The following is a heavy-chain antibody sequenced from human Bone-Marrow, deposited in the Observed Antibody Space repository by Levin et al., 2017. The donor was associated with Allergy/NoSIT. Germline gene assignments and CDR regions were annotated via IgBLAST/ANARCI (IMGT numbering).Heavy chain of an antibody. CDR3: ARDRSPGRVIVYNGMDV. CDR1: GFTFSTYA. D-gene: IGHD3-16*02. Sequence: GGSLRLSCAASGFTFSTYAMHWVRQAPGKGLEYVSGISSSTYYANSVKGRFTISRDNSKNTLYLQMGSLRAEDMAVYYCARDRSPGRVIVYNGMDVWGQGTTVTVSS. J-gene: IGHJ6*02. V-gene: IGHV3-64*01. CDR2: ISSST.